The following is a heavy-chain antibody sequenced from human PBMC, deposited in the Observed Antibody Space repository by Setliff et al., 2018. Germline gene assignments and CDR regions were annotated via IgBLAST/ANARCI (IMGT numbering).Heavy chain of an antibody. J-gene: IGHJ6*02. CDR2: INPKNGGA. V-gene: IGHV1-46*01. D-gene: IGHD3-16*01. Sequence: ASVKVSCKASGYTFTSYYIHWVRQAPGQGLEWMGVINPKNGGATYPQNLQGRVTMTRDTSMSTVYMELSSLRFEDTAVYYCARERAGGRRFTFGAIYYYYGMDVWGQGTTVTVSS. CDR1: GYTFTSYY. CDR3: ARERAGGRRFTFGAIYYYYGMDV.